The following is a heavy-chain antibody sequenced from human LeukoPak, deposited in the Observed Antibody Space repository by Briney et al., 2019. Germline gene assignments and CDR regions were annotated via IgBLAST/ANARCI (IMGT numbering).Heavy chain of an antibody. CDR3: ARSGRAVAGINYYSGMDV. Sequence: SETLSLTCAVYGGSFSGYYWSWIRQPPGKGLEWIGEINHSGSTNYNPSLKSRVTISVDTSKNQFSLKLSSVTAADTAVYYCARSGRAVAGINYYSGMDVWGKGTTVTVSS. J-gene: IGHJ6*04. CDR1: GGSFSGYY. D-gene: IGHD6-19*01. CDR2: INHSGST. V-gene: IGHV4-34*01.